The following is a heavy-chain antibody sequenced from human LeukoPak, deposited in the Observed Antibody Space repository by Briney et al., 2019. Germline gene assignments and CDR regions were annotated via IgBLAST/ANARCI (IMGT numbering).Heavy chain of an antibody. CDR1: GGSISSYY. CDR2: IYYSGST. J-gene: IGHJ3*02. CDR3: AGIAAAGITGAFDI. V-gene: IGHV4-59*01. Sequence: SETLSLTCTVSGGSISSYYWSWIRQPPGKRLEWIGYIYYSGSTNYNPSLKSRVTISVDTSKNQFSLKLSSVTAADTAVYYCAGIAAAGITGAFDIWGQGTMVTVSS. D-gene: IGHD6-13*01.